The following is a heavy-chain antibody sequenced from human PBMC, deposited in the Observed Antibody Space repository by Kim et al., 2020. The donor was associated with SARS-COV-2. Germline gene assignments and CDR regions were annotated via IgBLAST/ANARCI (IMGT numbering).Heavy chain of an antibody. J-gene: IGHJ4*02. CDR3: AKNAMITFGGLDY. D-gene: IGHD3-16*01. CDR2: ISYDGSNK. CDR1: GFTFSSYG. V-gene: IGHV3-30*18. Sequence: GGSLRLSCAASGFTFSSYGMHWVRQAPGKGLEWVAVISYDGSNKYYADSVKGRFTISRDNSKNTLYLQMNSLRAEDTAVYYCAKNAMITFGGLDYWGQGTLVPVSS.